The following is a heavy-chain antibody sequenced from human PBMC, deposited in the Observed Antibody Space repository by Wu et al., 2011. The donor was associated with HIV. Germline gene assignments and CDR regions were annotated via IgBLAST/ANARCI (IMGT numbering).Heavy chain of an antibody. CDR1: GYSFITYW. J-gene: IGHJ5*02. Sequence: VQLVQSGVEMRKPGESLKISCKRSGYSFITYWIGWVRQMPGKGLEWMGMIYPVRSETRYSPSFEGQVTISADKSISTAYVQWSSLKASDTAMYYCARQVMRSTGSSWAWFDPWGQGTLVTVSS. V-gene: IGHV5-51*01. CDR2: IYPVRSET. D-gene: IGHD6-6*01. CDR3: ARQVMRSTGSSWAWFDP.